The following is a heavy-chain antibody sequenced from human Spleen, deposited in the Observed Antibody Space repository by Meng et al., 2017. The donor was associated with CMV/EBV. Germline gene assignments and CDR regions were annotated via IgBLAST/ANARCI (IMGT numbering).Heavy chain of an antibody. J-gene: IGHJ4*02. CDR2: IYNGGST. CDR3: ARGISGSPPYYFDY. D-gene: IGHD2-15*01. Sequence: GESLKISCAASGFTVSTNYMSWVRQAPGKGLEWVSVIYNGGSTYYADSVKGRFTISRDNSKNTLYLQMNSLRAEDTAVYYCARGISGSPPYYFDYWGQGTLVTVSS. CDR1: GFTVSTNY. V-gene: IGHV3-53*01.